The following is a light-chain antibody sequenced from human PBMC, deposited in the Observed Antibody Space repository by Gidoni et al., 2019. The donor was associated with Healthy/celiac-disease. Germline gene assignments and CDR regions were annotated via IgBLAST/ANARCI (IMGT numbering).Light chain of an antibody. Sequence: IQMTPSPSSLSASVGDSVTITCRASQGISNYLAWYQQKPGKVPKLLIYAASTLQSGVPSRFSGSGSGTDFTLTISSLQPEDGATYYCQKYNSARVTFGQGTRLEIK. CDR1: QGISNY. CDR3: QKYNSARVT. J-gene: IGKJ5*01. CDR2: AAS. V-gene: IGKV1-27*01.